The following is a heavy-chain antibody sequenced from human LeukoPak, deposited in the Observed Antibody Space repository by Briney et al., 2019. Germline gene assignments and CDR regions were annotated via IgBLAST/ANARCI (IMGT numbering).Heavy chain of an antibody. CDR1: SGSISNYY. D-gene: IGHD2-21*01. V-gene: IGHV4-59*08. Sequence: SETLSLTCTVSSGSISNYYWSWIRQPPGKGLEWIGYIYYSESTKYNPSPKSRLTISVDTSKNQFSLRLTSVTAADTAVYYCAKGGKGSPLGLRFDSWGQGTLVSVSS. CDR2: IYYSEST. J-gene: IGHJ4*02. CDR3: AKGGKGSPLGLRFDS.